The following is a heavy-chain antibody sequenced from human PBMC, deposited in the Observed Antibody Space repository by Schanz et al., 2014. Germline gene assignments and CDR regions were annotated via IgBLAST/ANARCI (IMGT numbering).Heavy chain of an antibody. D-gene: IGHD1-1*01. Sequence: EVQLVQSGGGLVQPGGSLRLSCAASGFTFSTSAMSWVRQVPGKGLEWVSAILGLASTTYYADSVKGRFTISRDNSKNLLYLQRNSLRAEDTAVYYCTRDVGLDRRGNWFHPWGQGTLVTVSS. CDR3: TRDVGLDRRGNWFHP. J-gene: IGHJ5*02. CDR1: GFTFSTSA. V-gene: IGHV3-23*04. CDR2: ILGLASTT.